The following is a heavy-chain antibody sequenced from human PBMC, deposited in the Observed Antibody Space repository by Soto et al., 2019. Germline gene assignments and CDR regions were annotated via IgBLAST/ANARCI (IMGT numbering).Heavy chain of an antibody. CDR3: ARLSIAARPPYGMDV. D-gene: IGHD6-6*01. V-gene: IGHV3-53*01. Sequence: PGGSLRLSCAASGFTVSSNYMTWVRQAPGRGLECVSIIYSGGSTHYADSVKGRFTISRDSSKNTLYLQMNSLRAEDTAVYYCARLSIAARPPYGMDVWGQGTTVTVSS. J-gene: IGHJ6*02. CDR2: IYSGGST. CDR1: GFTVSSNY.